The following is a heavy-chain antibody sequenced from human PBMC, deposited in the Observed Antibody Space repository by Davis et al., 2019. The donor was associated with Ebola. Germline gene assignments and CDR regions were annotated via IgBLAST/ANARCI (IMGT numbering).Heavy chain of an antibody. CDR2: IRGIGYGGTI. J-gene: IGHJ4*02. D-gene: IGHD7-27*01. CDR1: GFNVSGNY. V-gene: IGHV3-49*04. Sequence: GESLKISCTASGFNVSGNYMSWVRQAPGKGLEWVGFIRGIGYGGTIEYGASVKGRFTFSRDDSKSIAYLQMNSLKTEDTAVYFCTRERDWGEHIDYWGQGTLVTVSS. CDR3: TRERDWGEHIDY.